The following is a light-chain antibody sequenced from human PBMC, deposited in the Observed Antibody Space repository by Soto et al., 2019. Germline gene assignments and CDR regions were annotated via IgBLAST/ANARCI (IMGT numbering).Light chain of an antibody. CDR1: FSNIGDNA. Sequence: QSALTQPPSLSATPGQRVNISCSGSFSNIGDNAVNWYQQLPGAAPKLLIYLNDQRPSGVPDRFSGSKSGTSAFLAISGLQSEDEADYYCAAWDDSLNALFGTGTKATV. CDR2: LND. CDR3: AAWDDSLNAL. J-gene: IGLJ1*01. V-gene: IGLV1-44*01.